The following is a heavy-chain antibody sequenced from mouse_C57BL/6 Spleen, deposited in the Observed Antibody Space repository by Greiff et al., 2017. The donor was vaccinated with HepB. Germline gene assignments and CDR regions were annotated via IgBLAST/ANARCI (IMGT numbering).Heavy chain of an antibody. J-gene: IGHJ1*03. V-gene: IGHV5-15*01. CDR2: ISNLAYSI. CDR1: GVTFSDYG. CDR3: ARPGSSYWYFDV. Sequence: VQLKESGGGLVQPGGSLKLSCAASGVTFSDYGMAWVRQAPRKGPEWVAFISNLAYSIYYADTVTGRFTISRENAKNTLYLEMSSLRSEDTAMYYCARPGSSYWYFDVWGTGTTVTVSS. D-gene: IGHD1-1*01.